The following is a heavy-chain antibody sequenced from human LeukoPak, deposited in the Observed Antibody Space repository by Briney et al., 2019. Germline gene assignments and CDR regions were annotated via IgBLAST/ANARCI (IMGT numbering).Heavy chain of an antibody. CDR1: GFTFSSYA. V-gene: IGHV3-21*01. J-gene: IGHJ3*02. CDR3: ARDRPGYNWNRVYAFDI. Sequence: PGGSLRLSCAASGFTFSSYAMHWVRQAPGKGLEWVSSISSSSSYIYYADSVKGRFTISRDNAKNSLYLQMNSLRAEDTAVYYCARDRPGYNWNRVYAFDIWGQGTMVTVSS. D-gene: IGHD1/OR15-1a*01. CDR2: ISSSSSYI.